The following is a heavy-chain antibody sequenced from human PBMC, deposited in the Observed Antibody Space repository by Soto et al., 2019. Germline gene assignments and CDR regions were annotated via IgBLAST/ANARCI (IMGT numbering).Heavy chain of an antibody. CDR2: ISGSGGST. J-gene: IGHJ5*02. CDR1: GFTFSSYA. D-gene: IGHD6-6*01. Sequence: VQLLESGGGLVQPGGSLRLSCAASGFTFSSYAMSWVRQAPGKGLEWVSAISGSGGSTYYADSVKGRFTISRDNSKNTLYLQMNSLRAEDTAVYYCAKDQVSIAARLEWFDPWGQGTLVTVSS. CDR3: AKDQVSIAARLEWFDP. V-gene: IGHV3-23*01.